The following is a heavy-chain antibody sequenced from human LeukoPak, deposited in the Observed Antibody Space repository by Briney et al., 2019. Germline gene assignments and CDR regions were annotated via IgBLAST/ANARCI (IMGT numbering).Heavy chain of an antibody. CDR1: GFTFSSYV. V-gene: IGHV3-23*01. CDR2: ISGSGGST. CDR3: AGGAYCGGDCYSFFHY. Sequence: PGGSLRLSCAASGFTFSSYVMTWVRQAPGKGLEWVSAISGSGGSTNHADSVQGRFTISRDNSKNTLYLQMDSLRAEDTAVYYCAGGAYCGGDCYSFFHYWGRGTLVTVSS. J-gene: IGHJ4*02. D-gene: IGHD2-21*02.